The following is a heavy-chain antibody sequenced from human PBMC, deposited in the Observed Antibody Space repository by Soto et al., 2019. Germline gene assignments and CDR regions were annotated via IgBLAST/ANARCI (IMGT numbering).Heavy chain of an antibody. CDR1: GYSFTRYW. CDR3: ATHGDSTTDY. J-gene: IGHJ4*02. V-gene: IGHV5-51*01. Sequence: GESLKISCHGSGYSFTRYWIAWVRQMPGKGLEWMGIIFPGDPDTRYMPSFQGQVTISVDKSINTAYLHWSSLKASDSAMYYCATHGDSTTDYWGQGTLVTVSS. CDR2: IFPGDPDT. D-gene: IGHD4-4*01.